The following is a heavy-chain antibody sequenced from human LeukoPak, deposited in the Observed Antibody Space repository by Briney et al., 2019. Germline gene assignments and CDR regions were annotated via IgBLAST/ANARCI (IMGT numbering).Heavy chain of an antibody. J-gene: IGHJ4*02. CDR2: INTGGGSI. D-gene: IGHD6-19*01. Sequence: PGGSLRLSCAASGFTFSSYAMSWVRQAPGKGLEWVSTINTGGGSIYYTGSVKGRFTISRDNAKNSLYLQMNSLTAEDTAVYYCARDSGSGWYLADYWGQGTLVTVSS. CDR1: GFTFSSYA. V-gene: IGHV3-21*01. CDR3: ARDSGSGWYLADY.